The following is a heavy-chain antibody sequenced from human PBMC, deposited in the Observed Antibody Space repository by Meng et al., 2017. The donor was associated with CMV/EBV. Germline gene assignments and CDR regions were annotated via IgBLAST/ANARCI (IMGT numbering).Heavy chain of an antibody. CDR2: INHSGST. Sequence: QVRLQQWGAGLLKPSETLSLTCAVYGGSFSGYYWSWIRQPPGKGLEWIGEINHSGSTNYNPSLKSRVTIPVDTSKNQFSLKLSSVTAADTAVYYCASSLTYPDYWGQGTLVTVSS. D-gene: IGHD2-15*01. J-gene: IGHJ4*02. CDR1: GGSFSGYY. V-gene: IGHV4-34*01. CDR3: ASSLTYPDY.